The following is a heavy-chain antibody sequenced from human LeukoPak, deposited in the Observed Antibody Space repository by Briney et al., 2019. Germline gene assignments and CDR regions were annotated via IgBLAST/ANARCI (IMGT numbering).Heavy chain of an antibody. V-gene: IGHV4-61*02. CDR3: ARAYYSNYVDGLDV. CDR2: IYTSGST. J-gene: IGHJ6*02. CDR1: GGSISSGSYY. D-gene: IGHD4-11*01. Sequence: PSETLSLTCTVSGGSISSGSYYWSWIRQPAGKGLEWIGRIYTSGSTNYNPSLKSRVTISVDTSKNQFSLKLSSVTAADTAVYYCARAYYSNYVDGLDVSGQGTTVTASS.